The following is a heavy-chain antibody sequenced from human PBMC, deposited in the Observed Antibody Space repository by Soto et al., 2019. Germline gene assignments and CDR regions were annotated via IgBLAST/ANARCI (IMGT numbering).Heavy chain of an antibody. J-gene: IGHJ4*02. CDR2: ISSNGGST. Sequence: GGSLRLSCSASGFTFSSYAMHWVRQAPGKGLEYVSAISSNGGSTYYADSVKGRFTISRDNSKNTLYLQMSSLRAEDTAVYYCAKPYDSSGYLTLSLDYWGQGTLVTVSS. D-gene: IGHD3-22*01. CDR1: GFTFSSYA. CDR3: AKPYDSSGYLTLSLDY. V-gene: IGHV3-64D*06.